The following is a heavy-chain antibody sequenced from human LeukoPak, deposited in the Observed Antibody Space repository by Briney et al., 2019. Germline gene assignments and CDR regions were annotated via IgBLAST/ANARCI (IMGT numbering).Heavy chain of an antibody. Sequence: TLSLTCTVSGGSISSGDYYWSWIRQPPGKGLEWIGYIYYSGSTYYNPSLKSRVTISVDTSKNQFSLKLSSVTAADTAVYYCARASLEGATKVDYWGQGTLVTVSS. V-gene: IGHV4-30-4*01. CDR1: GGSISSGDYY. CDR3: ARASLEGATKVDY. D-gene: IGHD1-26*01. CDR2: IYYSGST. J-gene: IGHJ4*02.